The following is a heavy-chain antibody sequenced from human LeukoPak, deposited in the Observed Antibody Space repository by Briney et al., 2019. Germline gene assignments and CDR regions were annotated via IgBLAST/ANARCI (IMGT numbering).Heavy chain of an antibody. V-gene: IGHV4-4*07. J-gene: IGHJ6*02. D-gene: IGHD3-3*01. CDR3: ARQGDLWSGYSYYYGMDV. CDR2: IYTSGST. CDR1: GGSISSYY. Sequence: SETLSLTCTVSGGSISSYYWSWIRQPAGKGLEWIGRIYTSGSTNYNPSLKSRVTISVDTSKNQFSLKLSSVTAADTAVYYCARQGDLWSGYSYYYGMDVWGQGTTVTVSS.